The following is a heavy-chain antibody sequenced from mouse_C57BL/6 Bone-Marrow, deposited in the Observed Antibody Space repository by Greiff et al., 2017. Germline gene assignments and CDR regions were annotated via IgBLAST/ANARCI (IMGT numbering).Heavy chain of an antibody. Sequence: VQLKESGPGLVAPSQSLSITCTVSGFSLTSYAISWVRQPPGKGLEWLGVIWTGGGTNYNSALKSRLSISKDNSKSQVFLKMNSLQTDDTARYYCARNHGGWGFYAMDYWGQGTSVTVSS. CDR2: IWTGGGT. V-gene: IGHV2-9-1*01. CDR3: ARNHGGWGFYAMDY. D-gene: IGHD3-3*01. J-gene: IGHJ4*01. CDR1: GFSLTSYA.